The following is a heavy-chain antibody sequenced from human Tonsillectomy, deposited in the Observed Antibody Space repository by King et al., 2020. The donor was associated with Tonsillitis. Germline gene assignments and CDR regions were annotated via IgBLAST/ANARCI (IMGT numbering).Heavy chain of an antibody. V-gene: IGHV3-23*04. CDR3: AKDLRSVLLGGYGAFDI. D-gene: IGHD5-18*01. J-gene: IGHJ3*02. CDR1: EFTFSSYA. Sequence: VQLVESGGGLVQPGGSLRLSCAASEFTFSSYALTWVRQAPGKGVEWVSGISGSGSNTNYADSVKGRFAISRDNSKNTLYLQMNSLRAEDTAIYYCAKDLRSVLLGGYGAFDIWGQGTMVAVSS. CDR2: ISGSGSNT.